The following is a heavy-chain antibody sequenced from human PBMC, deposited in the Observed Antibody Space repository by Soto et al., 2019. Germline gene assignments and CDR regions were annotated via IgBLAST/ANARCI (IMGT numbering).Heavy chain of an antibody. CDR1: GYTFSSYG. CDR2: ISVYNGNT. Sequence: RASVKVSCKASGYTFSSYGISWVRQAPGQGLEWMGWISVYNGNTNYAQKLQGRVTMTTDTSTRTAYMELRSLRSDDTAVYYCARASDSGSYYYYYYMDVWGKGTTVTVSS. J-gene: IGHJ6*03. D-gene: IGHD3-10*01. CDR3: ARASDSGSYYYYYYMDV. V-gene: IGHV1-18*01.